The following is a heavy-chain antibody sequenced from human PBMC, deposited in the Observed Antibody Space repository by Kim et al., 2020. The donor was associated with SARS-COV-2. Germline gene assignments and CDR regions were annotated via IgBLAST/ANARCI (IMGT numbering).Heavy chain of an antibody. CDR3: ARHHSGSFPSRYYYYGMDV. J-gene: IGHJ6*02. Sequence: GESLKISCKGSGYSFTSYWIGWVRQMPGKGLEWMGIIYPGDSDTRYSPSFQGQVTISADKSISTAYLQWSSLKASDTAMYYCARHHSGSFPSRYYYYGMDVWGQGTTVTVSS. CDR1: GYSFTSYW. CDR2: IYPGDSDT. D-gene: IGHD1-26*01. V-gene: IGHV5-51*01.